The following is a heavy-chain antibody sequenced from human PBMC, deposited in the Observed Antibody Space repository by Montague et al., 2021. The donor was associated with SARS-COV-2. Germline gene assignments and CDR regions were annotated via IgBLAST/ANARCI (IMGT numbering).Heavy chain of an antibody. V-gene: IGHV3-21*06. Sequence: SLRLSCAASGFTFSNYSMNWVRQAPGKGLEWVSSISSSRSYKYSADSVKGRFTISRDNAKNSLYLHMNSLRAEDTAVYYCARDSGLVGYDSSGYYVFDYWGQGTLVTVSS. CDR3: ARDSGLVGYDSSGYYVFDY. CDR1: GFTFSNYS. J-gene: IGHJ4*02. CDR2: ISSSRSYK. D-gene: IGHD3-22*01.